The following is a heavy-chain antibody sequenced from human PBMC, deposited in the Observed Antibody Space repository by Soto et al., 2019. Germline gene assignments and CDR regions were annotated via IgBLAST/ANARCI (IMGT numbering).Heavy chain of an antibody. V-gene: IGHV2-26*01. CDR2: IFSNDEK. CDR3: ARAPRDYTKVWFDP. Sequence: ESGPTLVNPTETLTLTCTVSGFSLSNARMGVSWIRQPPGKALEWLAHIFSNDEKSYSTSLKSRLTISKDTSKSQVVLTMTNMDPVDTATYYCARAPRDYTKVWFDPWGQGTLVTVSS. D-gene: IGHD4-4*01. CDR1: GFSLSNARMG. J-gene: IGHJ5*02.